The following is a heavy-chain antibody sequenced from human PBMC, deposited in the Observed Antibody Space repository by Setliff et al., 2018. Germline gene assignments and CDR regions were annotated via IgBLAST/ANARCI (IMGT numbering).Heavy chain of an antibody. Sequence: PSETLSLTCAVYSGSFSGYYWSWIRRPPGKGLEWIGEINHSGSTNYNPSLKSRVTISVDTSKNQFSLKLSSVTAADTAVYYCARGHPPSDSSGYYYAYWGQGTQVTVSS. J-gene: IGHJ4*02. CDR1: SGSFSGYY. CDR2: INHSGST. V-gene: IGHV4-34*01. CDR3: ARGHPPSDSSGYYYAY. D-gene: IGHD3-22*01.